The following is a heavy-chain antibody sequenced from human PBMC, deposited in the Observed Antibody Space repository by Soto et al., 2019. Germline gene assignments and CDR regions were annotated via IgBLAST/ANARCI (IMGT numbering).Heavy chain of an antibody. V-gene: IGHV3-53*01. J-gene: IGHJ4*02. CDR1: GFNFDNSY. Sequence: GGSLRLSCAVSGFNFDNSYMSWVRQAPGKGLEWVSILYSGGQTYYTESVRGRFTISRDISKNTLDLQMNRLTADDTAVYYCSKNNVAPAFVGFEYWGQGTRVTV. CDR2: LYSGGQT. CDR3: SKNNVAPAFVGFEY. D-gene: IGHD2-2*01.